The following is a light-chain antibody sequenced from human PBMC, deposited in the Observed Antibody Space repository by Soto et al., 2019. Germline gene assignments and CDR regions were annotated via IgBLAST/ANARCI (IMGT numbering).Light chain of an antibody. CDR1: NSDVGGYNY. V-gene: IGLV2-14*01. J-gene: IGLJ2*01. CDR2: EVS. Sequence: QSALTQPASVSGSPGQSITISCTGTNSDVGGYNYVSWYQQNPGKAPKLMIYEVSNRPSAVSNRFSGSKSGSTASLTISGLRAEDEADYYCSSYTSSSTMVFGGGTKLTVL. CDR3: SSYTSSSTMV.